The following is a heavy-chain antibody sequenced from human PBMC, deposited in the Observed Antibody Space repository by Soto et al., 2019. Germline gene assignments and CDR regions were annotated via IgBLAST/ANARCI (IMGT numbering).Heavy chain of an antibody. CDR3: ARFDSSGYPTNY. D-gene: IGHD3-22*01. V-gene: IGHV1-18*04. J-gene: IGHJ4*02. CDR2: ISAYNGNT. Sequence: XSVKVSCKASGYSFTSYGISWVRQAPGQGLEWMGWISAYNGNTNYAQKLQGRVTMTTDTSTSTAYMERRSLRSDDTAVYYCARFDSSGYPTNYWGQGTLVTVSS. CDR1: GYSFTSYG.